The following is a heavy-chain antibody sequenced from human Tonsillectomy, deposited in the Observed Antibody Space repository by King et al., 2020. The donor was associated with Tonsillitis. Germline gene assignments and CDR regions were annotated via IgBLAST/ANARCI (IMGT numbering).Heavy chain of an antibody. J-gene: IGHJ4*02. CDR1: GFTFNTYA. CDR3: AKSDAPEGY. CDR2: SGDIGT. Sequence: VQSGGSLRLRCVASGFTFNTYAWVRQAPGKGLEWVSYSGDIGTYXAXSXKGRFKVXXDYFKXTVYLQMNSLRADDTAVYYCAKSDAPEGYWGQGTLVTVSS. V-gene: IGHV3-23*03.